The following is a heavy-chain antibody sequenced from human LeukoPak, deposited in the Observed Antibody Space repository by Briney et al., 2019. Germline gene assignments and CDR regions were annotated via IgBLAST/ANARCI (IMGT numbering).Heavy chain of an antibody. CDR2: IIPILGIA. V-gene: IGHV1-69*04. CDR1: GYTFTSYG. Sequence: ASVKVSCKASGYTFTSYGISWVRQAPGQGLEWMGRIIPILGIANYAQKFQGRVTITADKSTSTAYMELSSLRSEDTAVYYCARHMAVAGDNNGGYFDYWGQGTLVTVSS. J-gene: IGHJ4*02. D-gene: IGHD6-19*01. CDR3: ARHMAVAGDNNGGYFDY.